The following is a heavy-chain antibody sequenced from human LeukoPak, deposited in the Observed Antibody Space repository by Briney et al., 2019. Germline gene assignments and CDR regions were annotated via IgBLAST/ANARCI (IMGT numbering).Heavy chain of an antibody. CDR1: GFTFSSYA. CDR3: AKDPRRVIVVVPAAEDY. V-gene: IGHV3-23*01. Sequence: PGGSLRLSCAASGFTFSSYAMSWVRQAPGKGLEWVLAISGSGGSTYYADSVKGRFTISRDNSKNTLYLQMNSLRAEDTAVYYCAKDPRRVIVVVPAAEDYWGQGTLVTVSS. CDR2: ISGSGGST. D-gene: IGHD2-2*01. J-gene: IGHJ4*02.